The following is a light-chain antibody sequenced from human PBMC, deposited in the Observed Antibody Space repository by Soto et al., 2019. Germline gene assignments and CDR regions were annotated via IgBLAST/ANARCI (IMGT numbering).Light chain of an antibody. J-gene: IGKJ1*01. V-gene: IGKV1-5*01. Sequence: DIQMTQSPSTLSASVGDRVNITCRASQSISSWLAWYQQIPGKAPKLLIYDASSLESGVPSRFSGSGSGTEFTLTISSLQPDDFATYYCQQYNSYSRWTFGQGTKVDIK. CDR2: DAS. CDR1: QSISSW. CDR3: QQYNSYSRWT.